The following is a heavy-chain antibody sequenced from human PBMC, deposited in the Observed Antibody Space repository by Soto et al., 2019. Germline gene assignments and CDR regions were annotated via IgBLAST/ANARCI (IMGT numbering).Heavy chain of an antibody. CDR1: GFTFRNYA. D-gene: IGHD3-22*01. Sequence: PGGSLRLSCAASGFTFRNYAMSWVRQAPGKGLEWVASIGRSGGSTYYADSVKGRFTISRDDSKNTLCLQMNSLRDEDTAVYYCATSPSSGYYSAEYYFDYWGQGTLVTVSS. J-gene: IGHJ4*02. CDR3: ATSPSSGYYSAEYYFDY. CDR2: IGRSGGST. V-gene: IGHV3-23*01.